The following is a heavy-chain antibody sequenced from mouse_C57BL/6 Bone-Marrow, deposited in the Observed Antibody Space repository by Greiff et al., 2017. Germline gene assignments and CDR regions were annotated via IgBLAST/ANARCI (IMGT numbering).Heavy chain of an antibody. D-gene: IGHD2-3*01. CDR1: GFTFSSYG. Sequence: EVMLVESGGDLVKPGGSLKLSCAASGFTFSSYGMSWVRQTPDKRLEWVATISSGGSYTYYPDSVKGRFTISRDNAKNTLYLQMSSLKSEDTAMYYCARRGYSFAYWGQGTLVTVSA. CDR2: ISSGGSYT. CDR3: ARRGYSFAY. V-gene: IGHV5-6*02. J-gene: IGHJ3*01.